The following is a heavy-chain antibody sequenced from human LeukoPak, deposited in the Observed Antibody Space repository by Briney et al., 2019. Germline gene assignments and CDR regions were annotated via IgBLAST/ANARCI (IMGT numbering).Heavy chain of an antibody. V-gene: IGHV1-2*04. CDR3: ASSPLGNGNSGYDGWFDP. D-gene: IGHD5-12*01. Sequence: ASVKVSCKASGYTFTGYYMHWVRQAPGQGLERMGWINPNSGGTNYAQKFQGWVTMTRDTSISTAYMELSRLRSDDTAVYYCASSPLGNGNSGYDGWFDPWGQGTLVTVSS. J-gene: IGHJ5*02. CDR2: INPNSGGT. CDR1: GYTFTGYY.